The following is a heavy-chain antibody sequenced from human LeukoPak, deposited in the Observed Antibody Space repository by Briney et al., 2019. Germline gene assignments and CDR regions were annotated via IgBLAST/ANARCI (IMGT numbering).Heavy chain of an antibody. CDR3: ARGNIGGGYCDSSGYSQDY. D-gene: IGHD3-22*01. J-gene: IGHJ4*02. CDR2: INPSGGST. CDR1: GYTFTSYY. Sequence: GASVKVSCKASGYTFTSYYMHWVRQAPGQGLEWMGIINPSGGSTSYAQKFQGRVTMTRDTSTSTVYMELSSLRSEDTAVYYCARGNIGGGYCDSSGYSQDYWGQGTLVTVSS. V-gene: IGHV1-46*01.